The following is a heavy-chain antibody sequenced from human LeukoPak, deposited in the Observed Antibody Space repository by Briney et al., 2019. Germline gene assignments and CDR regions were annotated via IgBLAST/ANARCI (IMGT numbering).Heavy chain of an antibody. J-gene: IGHJ6*03. CDR2: VNHGGTP. CDR3: ARVDRELTSVMTLDYSYYYYMDV. CDR1: GGSMNRYS. Sequence: SETLSLTCSVCGGSMNRYSWTWVRQSPHQGLEWIGSVNHGGTPNYNPSLKCRLTILLDMSANQFSLKLRSVTAADTAVYYCARVDRELTSVMTLDYSYYYYMDVWGKGATVIVSS. V-gene: IGHV4-59*01. D-gene: IGHD1-7*01.